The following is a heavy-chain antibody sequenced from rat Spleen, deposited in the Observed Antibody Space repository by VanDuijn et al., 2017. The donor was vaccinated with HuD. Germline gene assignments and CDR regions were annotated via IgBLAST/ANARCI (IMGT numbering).Heavy chain of an antibody. CDR3: STAGSGLDYYYAGGFDY. CDR1: GFTFSNYY. CDR2: ISTGGVNT. Sequence: EVQLVESGGVLVQPGRSLKLSCAASGFTFSNYYMAWVRQAPTKGLEWVAYISTGGVNTYYRDSVKGRFTVSRDNAKSTLNLQMDSLRSEDTATYYCSTAGSGLDYYYAGGFDYWGQGVMVTVSS. D-gene: IGHD1-6*01. J-gene: IGHJ2*01. V-gene: IGHV5-27*01.